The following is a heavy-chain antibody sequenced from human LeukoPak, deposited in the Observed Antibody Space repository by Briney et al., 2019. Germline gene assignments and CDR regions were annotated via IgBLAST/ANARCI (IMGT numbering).Heavy chain of an antibody. CDR3: ARDTPDGSFDY. J-gene: IGHJ4*02. CDR1: GGSISSGGYY. CDR2: IYYSGST. Sequence: SETLSLTCTVSGGSISSGGYYWSWIRQPPGKGLEWIGYIYYSGSTYYNPSLKSRVTISVDTSKNQFSLKLSSVTAADTAVYYCARDTPDGSFDYWGQGTLVTVSS. V-gene: IGHV4-31*03. D-gene: IGHD1-1*01.